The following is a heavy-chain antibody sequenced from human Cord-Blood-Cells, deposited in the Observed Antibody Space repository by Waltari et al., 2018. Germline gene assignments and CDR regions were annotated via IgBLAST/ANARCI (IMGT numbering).Heavy chain of an antibody. Sequence: QVQLQESGPGLVKPSQTLSLTCTVSGGSISSGSYYWSWIRQPAGKGLEWIGYIYTSGRTHYSPSLKSRGTISVDTSKNQFSRKRSSVTAADTAVYYWAIKWYSSSNWFDPWGQGTLVTVSS. CDR1: GGSISSGSYY. CDR2: IYTSGRT. V-gene: IGHV4-61*09. J-gene: IGHJ5*02. CDR3: AIKWYSSSNWFDP. D-gene: IGHD6-6*01.